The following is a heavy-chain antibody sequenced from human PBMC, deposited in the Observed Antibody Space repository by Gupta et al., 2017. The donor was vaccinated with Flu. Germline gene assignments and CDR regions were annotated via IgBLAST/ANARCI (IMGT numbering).Heavy chain of an antibody. V-gene: IGHV4-39*01. D-gene: IGHD1-26*01. CDR1: GGPISSSSYY. J-gene: IGHJ5*02. CDR2: IYYSGST. Sequence: QLQLQESGPGLVKPSETLSLTCTVSGGPISSSSYYWGWIRQPPGKGLEWIGSIYYSGSTYYNPSLKSRVTISVDTSKNQFSLKLSSVTAADTAVYYCASGILVGALNWFDPWGQGTLVTVSS. CDR3: ASGILVGALNWFDP.